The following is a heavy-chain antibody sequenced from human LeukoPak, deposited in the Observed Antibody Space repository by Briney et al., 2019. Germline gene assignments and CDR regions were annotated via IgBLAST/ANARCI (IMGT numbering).Heavy chain of an antibody. Sequence: VAPVKVSCKASGYTFTSYYIHWVRQAPGQGLEWMGIINPRGGSTSYAQKFQGRVTMTRDTSTSTVYMELSSLRSEDTAVYYCARVTSSGCCDYWGQGTLVTVSS. CDR1: GYTFTSYY. V-gene: IGHV1-46*01. D-gene: IGHD6-19*01. CDR3: ARVTSSGCCDY. CDR2: INPRGGST. J-gene: IGHJ4*02.